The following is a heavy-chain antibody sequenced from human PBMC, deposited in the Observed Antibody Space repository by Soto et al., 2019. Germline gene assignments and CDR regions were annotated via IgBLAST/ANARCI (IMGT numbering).Heavy chain of an antibody. CDR3: ARESTRYEAVDY. J-gene: IGHJ4*02. CDR1: GFPFSNYA. V-gene: IGHV3-23*01. D-gene: IGHD3-16*01. CDR2: LSGSGVST. Sequence: GGSLRLSCAASGFPFSNYAMTWVRQAPGKGLEWVSALSGSGVSTYYADSVMGRFTISRDNSKNTLYLQMNSLRAEDTAVYYCARESTRYEAVDYWGQGTLVTVSS.